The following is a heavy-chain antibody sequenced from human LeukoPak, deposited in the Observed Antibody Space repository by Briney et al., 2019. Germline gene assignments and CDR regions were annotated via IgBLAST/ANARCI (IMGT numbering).Heavy chain of an antibody. D-gene: IGHD4-23*01. V-gene: IGHV4-39*01. CDR2: IYYSGTT. CDR3: ARGGSTVLTLGPFDF. Sequence: PSETLSLTCTVSGGSISSSGYYWGWIRQPPGKGLEWIGSIYYSGTTYYNPSLKSPFIISVDTSKNQFSLKLSSVTAADTAVYYCARGGSTVLTLGPFDFWDQGTMVTVSS. J-gene: IGHJ3*01. CDR1: GGSISSSGYY.